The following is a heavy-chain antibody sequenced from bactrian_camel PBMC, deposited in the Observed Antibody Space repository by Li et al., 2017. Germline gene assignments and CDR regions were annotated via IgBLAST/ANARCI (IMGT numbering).Heavy chain of an antibody. CDR1: GFTFGSYY. J-gene: IGHJ4*01. CDR2: IGSGGDIT. V-gene: IGHV3S40*01. Sequence: QLVESGGGLVQPGGSLRLSCAASGFTFGSYYMSWVRQAPGKGLEWVSTIGSGGDITYYLDSVKGRFTISRDNAKNTVYLQMSSLKPEDTAAYYCARYLSDYLTVAYWGQGTQVTVS. D-gene: IGHD4*01. CDR3: ARYLSDYLTVAY.